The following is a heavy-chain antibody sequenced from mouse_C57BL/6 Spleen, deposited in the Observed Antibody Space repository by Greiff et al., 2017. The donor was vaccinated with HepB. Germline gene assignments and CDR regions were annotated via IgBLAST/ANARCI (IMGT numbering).Heavy chain of an antibody. CDR2: INPSNGGT. CDR1: GYTFTSYW. J-gene: IGHJ1*03. D-gene: IGHD1-1*01. CDR3: AREEILFRGYFDV. Sequence: QVQLQQPGTELVKPGASVKLSCKASGYTFTSYWMHWVKQRPGQGLEWIGNINPSNGGTNYNEKFKSKATLTVDKSSSTAYMQLSSLTSGDSSVYYCAREEILFRGYFDVWGTGTTVTVAS. V-gene: IGHV1-53*01.